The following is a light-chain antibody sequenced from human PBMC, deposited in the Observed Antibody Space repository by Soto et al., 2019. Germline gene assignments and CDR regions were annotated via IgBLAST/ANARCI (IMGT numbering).Light chain of an antibody. J-gene: IGKJ1*01. V-gene: IGKV3-15*01. CDR3: QQYNNWPPSGT. CDR1: QSVSSN. CDR2: GGS. Sequence: EIVMTQSPATLSVSPGERATLSCRASQSVSSNLAWYQQKPGQAPRLLIYGGSTRATGIPARCSGSGSGTEFNLTIRSLQSEDFAVYYCQQYNNWPPSGTFGQGTQVEIK.